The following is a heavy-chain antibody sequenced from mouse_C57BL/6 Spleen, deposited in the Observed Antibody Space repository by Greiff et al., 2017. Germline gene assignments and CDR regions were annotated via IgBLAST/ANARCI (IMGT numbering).Heavy chain of an antibody. D-gene: IGHD2-5*01. CDR1: GFTFSNYW. CDR2: IRLKSDNYAT. V-gene: IGHV6-3*01. CDR3: TGTYSNYEGFAY. Sequence: EVKVEESGGGLVQPGGSMKLSCVASGFTFSNYWMNWVRQSPEKGLEWVAQIRLKSDNYATHYAESVKGRFTISRDDSKSSVYLQMNNLRAEDTGIYYCTGTYSNYEGFAYWGQGTLVTVSA. J-gene: IGHJ3*01.